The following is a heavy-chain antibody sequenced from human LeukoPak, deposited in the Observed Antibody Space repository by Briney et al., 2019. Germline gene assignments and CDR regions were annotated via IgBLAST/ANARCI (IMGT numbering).Heavy chain of an antibody. V-gene: IGHV3-21*01. CDR1: GFTFSSYS. CDR2: ISSSSSYI. CDR3: ARDLAVAGTVDY. Sequence: GGSLRLSCAASGFTFSSYSMNWVRQAPGKGLEWVSSISSSSSYIYYADSVKGRFTISSDNTKNSLYLQMNSLRAEDTAVYYCARDLAVAGTVDYWGQGTLVTVSS. J-gene: IGHJ4*02. D-gene: IGHD6-19*01.